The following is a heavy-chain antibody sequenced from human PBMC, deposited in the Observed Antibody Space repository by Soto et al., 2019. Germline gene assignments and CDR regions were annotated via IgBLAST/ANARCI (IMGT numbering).Heavy chain of an antibody. Sequence: GGSLRLSCAASGFTVSSNYMSWVRQAPGKGLEWVSVIYSGGSTYYADSVKGRFTISRDNSKNTLYLQMNSLRAEDTAVYYCARDLERVCSSTSCYYYYGMDVWGQGTTVTVS. CDR2: IYSGGST. V-gene: IGHV3-53*01. CDR3: ARDLERVCSSTSCYYYYGMDV. CDR1: GFTVSSNY. J-gene: IGHJ6*02. D-gene: IGHD2-2*01.